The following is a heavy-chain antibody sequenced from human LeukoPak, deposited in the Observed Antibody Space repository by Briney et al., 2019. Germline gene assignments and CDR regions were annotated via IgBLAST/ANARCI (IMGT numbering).Heavy chain of an antibody. CDR1: GYTFTIYD. Sequence: ASVKVSCKASGYTFTIYDINWVPQATGQGLEWMGWMDPNSGNTGYAQKFQGRVIITRNTSISTAYMELSSLRSEDTAVYYCARALVGYDFWSGYYYYYYYMDVWGKGTTVTVSS. V-gene: IGHV1-8*03. J-gene: IGHJ6*03. CDR2: MDPNSGNT. CDR3: ARALVGYDFWSGYYYYYYYMDV. D-gene: IGHD3-3*01.